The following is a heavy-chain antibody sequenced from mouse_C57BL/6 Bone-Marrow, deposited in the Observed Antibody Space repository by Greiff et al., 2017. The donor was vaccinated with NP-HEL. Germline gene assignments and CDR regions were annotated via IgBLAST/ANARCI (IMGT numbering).Heavy chain of an antibody. D-gene: IGHD1-1*01. J-gene: IGHJ4*01. CDR3: ANDYYGSSYGAMDY. CDR2: ILTSIGRT. Sequence: QVQLKESGSELRSPGSSVKLSCKDFDSEVFPIAYMSWVRQKPGHGFEWIGGILTSIGRTIYGEKFEDKATLDADTLSNTAYLELNSLTSEDSAIYYCANDYYGSSYGAMDYWGQGTSVTVSS. CDR1: DSEVFPIAY. V-gene: IGHV15-2*01.